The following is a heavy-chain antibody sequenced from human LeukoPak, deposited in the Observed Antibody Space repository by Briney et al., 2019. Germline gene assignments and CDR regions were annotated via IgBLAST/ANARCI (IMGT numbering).Heavy chain of an antibody. Sequence: ASVKVSCKASGYTFTGYYMRWVRQAPGQGLEWMGWINPNSGGTNYAQKFQGRVTMTRDTSISTAYMELSRLRSDDTAVYYCARDRRYYYDSSGYPSYYYYMDVWGKGTTVTISS. V-gene: IGHV1-2*02. CDR2: INPNSGGT. CDR1: GYTFTGYY. D-gene: IGHD3-22*01. J-gene: IGHJ6*03. CDR3: ARDRRYYYDSSGYPSYYYYMDV.